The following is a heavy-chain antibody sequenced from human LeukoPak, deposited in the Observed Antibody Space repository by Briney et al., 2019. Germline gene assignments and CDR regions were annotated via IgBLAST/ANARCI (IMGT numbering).Heavy chain of an antibody. J-gene: IGHJ4*02. CDR3: TRDKIKGY. Sequence: GGSLRLSCAASGITFSRFSMNWVRQAPGKGLEWVSYTSSGSSTIYYADFVKGRFTISRDNAKNSLYLQMNSLRAEDTAVYYCTRDKIKGYWGQGTLVTVSS. CDR1: GITFSRFS. V-gene: IGHV3-48*04. CDR2: TSSGSSTI.